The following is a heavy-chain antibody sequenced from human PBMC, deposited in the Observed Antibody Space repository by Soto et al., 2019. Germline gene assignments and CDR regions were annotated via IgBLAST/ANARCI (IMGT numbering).Heavy chain of an antibody. CDR2: IYYSGST. D-gene: IGHD1-26*01. CDR3: ASFGGHTTYWRASDYYYMDV. J-gene: IGHJ6*03. Sequence: PSETLSLTCTVSGGSISSYYWSWIRQPPGKGLEWIGYIYYSGSTNYNPSLKSRVTISVDTSKNQFSLKLSSVTAADTAVYYCASFGGHTTYWRASDYYYMDVWGKGTTVTVSS. V-gene: IGHV4-59*08. CDR1: GGSISSYY.